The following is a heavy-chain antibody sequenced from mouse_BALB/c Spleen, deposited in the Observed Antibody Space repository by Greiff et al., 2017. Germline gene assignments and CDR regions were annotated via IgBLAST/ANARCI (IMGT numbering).Heavy chain of an antibody. CDR2: ISSGGSYT. D-gene: IGHD2-1*01. V-gene: IGHV5-9-4*01. J-gene: IGHJ4*01. CDR1: GFTFSSYA. Sequence: EVQRVESGGGLVKPGGSLKLSCAASGFTFSSYAMSWVRQSPEKRLEWVAEISSGGSYTYYPDTVTGRFTISRDNAKNTLYLEMSSLRSEDTAMYYCARLYYGNYAAMDYWGQGTSVTVSS. CDR3: ARLYYGNYAAMDY.